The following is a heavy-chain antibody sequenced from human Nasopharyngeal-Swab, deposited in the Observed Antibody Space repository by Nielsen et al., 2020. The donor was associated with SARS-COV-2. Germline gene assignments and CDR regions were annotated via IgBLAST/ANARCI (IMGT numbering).Heavy chain of an antibody. J-gene: IGHJ4*02. D-gene: IGHD2-2*01. CDR1: GFTFSSYD. CDR2: IGTAGDT. Sequence: GGSLRLSCAASGFTFSSYDMHWVRHAPGKGLEWVSAIGTAGDTYYPGSVKGRFTISRENAKNSLYLQMNSLRAGDTAVYYCARSKRSIGYCSSTSCYDVDYFDYWGQGTLVTVSS. V-gene: IGHV3-13*01. CDR3: ARSKRSIGYCSSTSCYDVDYFDY.